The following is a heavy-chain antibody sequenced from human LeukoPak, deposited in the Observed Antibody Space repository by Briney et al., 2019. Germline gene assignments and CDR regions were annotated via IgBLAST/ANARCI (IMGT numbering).Heavy chain of an antibody. CDR1: AGSISSYY. V-gene: IGHV4-59*12. CDR3: ARSRGSYYFDY. Sequence: SETLSLTCTVSAGSISSYYWSWIRQPPGKGLEWIGYIYFSGSTNSNPSLKSRVTISVDTSKNQFSLKLSSVTAADTAVYYCARSRGSYYFDYWGQGTLVTVSS. CDR2: IYFSGST. D-gene: IGHD1-26*01. J-gene: IGHJ4*02.